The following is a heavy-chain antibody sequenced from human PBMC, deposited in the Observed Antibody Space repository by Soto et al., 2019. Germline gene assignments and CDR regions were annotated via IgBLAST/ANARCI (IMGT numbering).Heavy chain of an antibody. CDR1: GFTFSSYA. Sequence: GGSLRLSCAASGFTFSSYAMSWVRQAPGKGLEWVSAISGSGGSTYYADSVKGRFTISRDNSKNTLYLQMNSLRAEDTAVYYCANVRFLEWLSLPDWGMDVWGQGTTVTVSS. CDR2: ISGSGGST. V-gene: IGHV3-23*01. CDR3: ANVRFLEWLSLPDWGMDV. J-gene: IGHJ6*02. D-gene: IGHD3-3*01.